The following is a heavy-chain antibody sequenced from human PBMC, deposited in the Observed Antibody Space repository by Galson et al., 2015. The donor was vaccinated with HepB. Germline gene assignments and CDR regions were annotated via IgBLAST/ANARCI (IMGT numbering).Heavy chain of an antibody. Sequence: SVKVSCKASGGTFSSYTISWVRQAPGQGLEWMGRSIPILGIANYAQKFQGRVKITADKYTSTPYMELSSLRSEDTAVYYCARSNAYYYDSSGYSGSGDYWGQGTLVTVSS. D-gene: IGHD3-22*01. V-gene: IGHV1-69*02. CDR2: SIPILGIA. J-gene: IGHJ4*02. CDR1: GGTFSSYT. CDR3: ARSNAYYYDSSGYSGSGDY.